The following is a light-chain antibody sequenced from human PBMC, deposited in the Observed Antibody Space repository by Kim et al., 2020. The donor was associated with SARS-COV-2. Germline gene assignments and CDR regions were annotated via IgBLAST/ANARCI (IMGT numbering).Light chain of an antibody. V-gene: IGLV3-1*01. Sequence: SESPGQTAIITLSGKNVGEKNVCWYQRRPGQSPLLVICEDIKRPSGIPERVSGSNSGNTATLTISGTQAMDEADYYCQAWDSSTVVFGRGTQLTVL. CDR1: NVGEKN. CDR3: QAWDSSTVV. CDR2: EDI. J-gene: IGLJ2*01.